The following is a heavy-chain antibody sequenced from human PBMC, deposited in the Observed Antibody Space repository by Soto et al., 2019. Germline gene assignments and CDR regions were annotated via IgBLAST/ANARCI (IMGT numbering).Heavy chain of an antibody. CDR1: GFTFSNAW. D-gene: IGHD3-3*01. CDR2: IKSKTDGGTT. Sequence: EVQLVESGGGLVKPGGSLRLSCAASGFTFSNAWMNWVRQAPGKGLEWVGRIKSKTDGGTTDYAAPVKGRFTIARDDSKNTLYLQMNSLKTEDTAVYYCTITSFGGYGMDVWGQGTTVTVSS. J-gene: IGHJ6*02. CDR3: TITSFGGYGMDV. V-gene: IGHV3-15*07.